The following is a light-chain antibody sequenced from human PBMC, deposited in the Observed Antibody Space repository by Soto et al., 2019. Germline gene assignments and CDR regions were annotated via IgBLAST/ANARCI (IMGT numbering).Light chain of an antibody. Sequence: QSVLTQPASVSGSPGQSITISCTGTSCDIGSYNRVSWYQQHPGKAPQLIIYEVTDRPSGVSNRFSGSKSGNTASLTISGLQAEDEAEYYCSSYTNINTRACVFGTGTKLTVL. CDR2: EVT. CDR3: SSYTNINTRACV. J-gene: IGLJ1*01. V-gene: IGLV2-14*01. CDR1: SCDIGSYNR.